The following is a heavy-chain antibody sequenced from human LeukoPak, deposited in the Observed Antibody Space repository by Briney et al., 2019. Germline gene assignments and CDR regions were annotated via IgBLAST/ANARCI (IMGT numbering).Heavy chain of an antibody. CDR3: ARFSVVGAPPT. Sequence: PSETLSLTCAVYGGSFSGYYWNWTRQPPGKGLEWIGEINHSGSTNYNPSLRSRVTMSVDTSKNQFSLKLSSVTAADTAVYYCARFSVVGAPPTWGQGTLVTVSS. V-gene: IGHV4-34*01. CDR1: GGSFSGYY. CDR2: INHSGST. D-gene: IGHD1-26*01. J-gene: IGHJ5*02.